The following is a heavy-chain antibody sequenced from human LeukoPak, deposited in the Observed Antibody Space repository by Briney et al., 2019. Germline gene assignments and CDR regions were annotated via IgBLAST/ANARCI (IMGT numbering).Heavy chain of an antibody. D-gene: IGHD2-21*02. CDR1: GFTFSSYG. V-gene: IGHV3-74*01. CDR3: AREGSGVVTLDH. CDR2: IIGDGSIT. Sequence: GGSLRLSCAASGFTFSSYGMHWVRQAPGKGLVWVSRIIGDGSITSYADSVKGRFTISRDNAKSTVHLQMNSLRVEDTAVYYCAREGSGVVTLDHWGQGTLVTVSS. J-gene: IGHJ1*01.